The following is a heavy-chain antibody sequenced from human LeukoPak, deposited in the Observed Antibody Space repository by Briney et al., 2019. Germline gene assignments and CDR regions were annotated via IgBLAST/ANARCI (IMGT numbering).Heavy chain of an antibody. Sequence: SETLSLTCTVSGGSVSSGSYYWSWIRQPPGKGLEWIGYIYYSGGTNYNPSLKSRVTISVDTSKNQFSLKLSSVTAADTAVYYCARDRYCSSTSCYWDYYYGMDVWGQGTTVTVSS. D-gene: IGHD2-2*01. CDR3: ARDRYCSSTSCYWDYYYGMDV. CDR1: GGSVSSGSYY. J-gene: IGHJ6*02. V-gene: IGHV4-61*01. CDR2: IYYSGGT.